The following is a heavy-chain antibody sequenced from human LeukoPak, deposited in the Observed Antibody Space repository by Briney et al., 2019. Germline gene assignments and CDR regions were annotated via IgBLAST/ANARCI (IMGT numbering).Heavy chain of an antibody. D-gene: IGHD2-8*02. CDR2: IYYSGST. CDR1: GGSISSYY. J-gene: IGHJ4*02. Sequence: PSETLSLTCTVSGGSISSYYWSWIRQPPGKGLEWIGYIYYSGSTNYNPSLKSRVTISVDTSKNQFSLNLTSVTAADTAVYYCAREDTGGLDYWGQGILVTVSP. V-gene: IGHV4-59*12. CDR3: AREDTGGLDY.